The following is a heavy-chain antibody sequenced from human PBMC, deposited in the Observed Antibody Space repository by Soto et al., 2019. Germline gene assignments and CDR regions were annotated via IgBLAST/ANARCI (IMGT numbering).Heavy chain of an antibody. CDR2: ISSSSSYT. D-gene: IGHD3-10*01. Sequence: QVQLVESGGGLVKPGGSLRLSCAASGFTFSDYYMSWIRQAPGKGVECVSYISSSSSYTNYADSVKGRFTISRDNAKSSLYLQRISLRAGDTAVYYCARGPYGSYYFDYWGQGTLVNVSS. CDR1: GFTFSDYY. CDR3: ARGPYGSYYFDY. J-gene: IGHJ4*02. V-gene: IGHV3-11*05.